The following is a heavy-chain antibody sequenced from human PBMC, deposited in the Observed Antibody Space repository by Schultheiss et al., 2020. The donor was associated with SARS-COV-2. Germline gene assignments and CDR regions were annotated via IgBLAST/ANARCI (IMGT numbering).Heavy chain of an antibody. D-gene: IGHD1-26*01. CDR3: AKVDHGSYRVNDY. CDR2: ISGSGGST. Sequence: GGSLRLSCAASGFTFSSYAMSWVRQAPGKGLEWVSGISGSGGSTYYADSVKGRFTISRDNSKNTLYLQMNSLRAEDTAVYYCAKVDHGSYRVNDYWGQGTLVTVSS. V-gene: IGHV3-23*01. CDR1: GFTFSSYA. J-gene: IGHJ4*02.